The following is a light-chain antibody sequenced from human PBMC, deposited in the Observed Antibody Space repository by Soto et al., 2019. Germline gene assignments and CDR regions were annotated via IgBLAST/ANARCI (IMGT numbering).Light chain of an antibody. CDR2: EVT. Sequence: QSVLTQPASVSGSPGQSITISCTGTSGDIGSYNRVSWYQQHPGKAPNLIIYEVTDRPSGVSNRFSGSKSGNTASLTISGLQAEDEAEYYCSSYTNINTRACVFGTGTKLTVL. CDR1: SGDIGSYNR. J-gene: IGLJ1*01. V-gene: IGLV2-14*01. CDR3: SSYTNINTRACV.